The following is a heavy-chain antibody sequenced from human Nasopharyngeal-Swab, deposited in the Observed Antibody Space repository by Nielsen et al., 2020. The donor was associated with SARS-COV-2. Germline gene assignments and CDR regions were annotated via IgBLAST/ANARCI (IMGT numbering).Heavy chain of an antibody. CDR3: ARDRNFVWNGAVGLDY. J-gene: IGHJ4*02. Sequence: RQAPGKGLEWIGEINQNGNTNYSPSLKSRVTVSVDTSKNQFSLKLSSVTAADTAVYYCARDRNFVWNGAVGLDYWGQGTLVTVSS. V-gene: IGHV4-34*01. D-gene: IGHD1-1*01. CDR2: INQNGNT.